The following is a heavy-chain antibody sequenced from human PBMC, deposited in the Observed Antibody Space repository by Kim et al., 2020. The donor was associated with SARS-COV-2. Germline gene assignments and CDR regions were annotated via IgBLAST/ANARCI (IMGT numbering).Heavy chain of an antibody. V-gene: IGHV5-51*01. D-gene: IGHD2-2*01. J-gene: IGHJ3*01. Sequence: GESLKISCRLSGHSFSSFWIGWVRHMPGKGLEWIGIIYPVDSDTIYSPSFEGHVTISADQSISTPYLQWDSLKASDTAMYYCARHAYAEPPVPFHLWGQGAIVTVPS. CDR3: ARHAYAEPPVPFHL. CDR2: IYPVDSDT. CDR1: GHSFSSFW.